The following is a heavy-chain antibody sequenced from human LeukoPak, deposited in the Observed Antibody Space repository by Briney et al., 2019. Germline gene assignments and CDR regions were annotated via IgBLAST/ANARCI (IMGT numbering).Heavy chain of an antibody. CDR3: TTENYDILTGYFPFDY. CDR1: GFTFSNAW. V-gene: IGHV3-15*01. D-gene: IGHD3-9*01. CDR2: IKSKTEGGTT. Sequence: NPGGSLRLSCAASGFTFSNAWMSWVRQAPGKGLEWVGRIKSKTEGGTTDYAAPVKGRFTISRDDSKNTLYLQMNSLKTEDTAVYYCTTENYDILTGYFPFDYWGQGTLVTVSS. J-gene: IGHJ4*02.